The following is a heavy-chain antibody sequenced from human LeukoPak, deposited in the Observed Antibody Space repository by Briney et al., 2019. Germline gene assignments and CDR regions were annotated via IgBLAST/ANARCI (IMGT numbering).Heavy chain of an antibody. CDR1: GYTFTGYY. J-gene: IGHJ4*02. D-gene: IGHD5-12*01. CDR2: FDPEDGET. CDR3: ATTRLTLLGGYYFDY. V-gene: IGHV1-24*01. Sequence: ASVKVSCKASGYTFTGYYMHWVRQAPGQGLEWMGGFDPEDGETIYAQKFQGRVTMTEDTSTDTAYMELSSLRSEDTAVYYCATTRLTLLGGYYFDYWGQGTLVTVSS.